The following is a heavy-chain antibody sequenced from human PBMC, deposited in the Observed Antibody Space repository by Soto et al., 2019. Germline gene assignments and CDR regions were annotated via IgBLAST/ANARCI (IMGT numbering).Heavy chain of an antibody. CDR1: GDSISSNY. V-gene: IGHV4-59*01. CDR3: ARKNDYYDY. Sequence: PSETLSLTCTVSGDSISSNYWIWIRQPPGKGLEWIGYISNSGYTNYNPSLKSRVTISVDTSKNQFSLKLSSVTAADTAVYYCARKNDYYDYWGQGTRVTVSS. J-gene: IGHJ4*02. CDR2: ISNSGYT.